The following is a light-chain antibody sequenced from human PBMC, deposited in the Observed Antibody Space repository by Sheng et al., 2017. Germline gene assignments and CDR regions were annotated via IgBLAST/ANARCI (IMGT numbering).Light chain of an antibody. J-gene: IGKJ1*01. CDR2: GAS. Sequence: EIVMTQSPATLSVSPGERATLSCRASQSVNSKLAWYQQKPGQAPRLLIYGASTRATGIPARFSGSASGTEFTLTISSLQSEDFALYYCQQYGMSPTFGQGTKVEIK. CDR1: QSVNSK. CDR3: QQYGMSPT. V-gene: IGKV3-15*01.